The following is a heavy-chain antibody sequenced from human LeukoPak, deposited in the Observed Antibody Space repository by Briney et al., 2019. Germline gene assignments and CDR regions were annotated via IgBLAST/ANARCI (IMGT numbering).Heavy chain of an antibody. V-gene: IGHV3-11*01. CDR1: GFTLSDYH. J-gene: IGHJ5*02. D-gene: IGHD6-13*01. CDR2: ISSRGSTI. Sequence: PGGSLRLSCAASGFTLSDYHMNWVRQAPGKGLEWVSYISSRGSTIYYADSVKGRFTISRDNAKNSLYLQMNSLRAEDTAVYYCARVQKGIAAAGTGGGWFEPWGQGTLVTVS. CDR3: ARVQKGIAAAGTGGGWFEP.